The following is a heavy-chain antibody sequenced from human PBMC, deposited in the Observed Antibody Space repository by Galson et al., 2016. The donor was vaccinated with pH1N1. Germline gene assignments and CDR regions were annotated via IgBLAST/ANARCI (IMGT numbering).Heavy chain of an antibody. CDR2: ISSSSSYI. J-gene: IGHJ4*02. Sequence: SLRLSCAASGFTFNTYSMNWVRQAPGKGLEWVSSISSSSSYIYYADSVKGRFTISRDNAKNSPYLQMNSLRAEDTAVYYCARDLYDILTGFYNNNGYFDYWGQGTLVTVSS. CDR3: ARDLYDILTGFYNNNGYFDY. V-gene: IGHV3-21*01. CDR1: GFTFNTYS. D-gene: IGHD3-9*01.